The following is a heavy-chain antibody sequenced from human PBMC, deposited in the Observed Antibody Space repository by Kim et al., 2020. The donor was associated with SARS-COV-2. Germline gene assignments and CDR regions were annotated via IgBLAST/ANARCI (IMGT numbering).Heavy chain of an antibody. CDR2: ISSSSYK. Sequence: GGSLRLSCAASGFTFSSYSMNWVRQAPGKGLEWVSSISSSSYKYYAGSVKGRFTISRDNAKNSLDLQLNSRRAGDTAVYDCARDPRGSGRYEVYWGEGT. V-gene: IGHV3-21*01. D-gene: IGHD6-19*01. CDR1: GFTFSSYS. CDR3: ARDPRGSGRYEVY. J-gene: IGHJ4*02.